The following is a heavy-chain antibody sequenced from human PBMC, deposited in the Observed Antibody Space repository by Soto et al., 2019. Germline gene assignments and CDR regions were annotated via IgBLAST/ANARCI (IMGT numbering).Heavy chain of an antibody. CDR1: GFDFSRHS. CDR2: TSYDGDRK. Sequence: GGSLRLSCAASGFDFSRHSMHWVRQAPGKGLEWVTVTSYDGDRKYYADSVKGRLTISRDNSKNTLFLQMNSLRVEDTAVYYSARDPPPYCSGGSCPDAFDIWGQGTMVTVSS. D-gene: IGHD2-15*01. J-gene: IGHJ3*02. CDR3: ARDPPPYCSGGSCPDAFDI. V-gene: IGHV3-30-3*01.